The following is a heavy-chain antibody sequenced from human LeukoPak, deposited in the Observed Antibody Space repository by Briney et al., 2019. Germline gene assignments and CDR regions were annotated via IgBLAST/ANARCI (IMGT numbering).Heavy chain of an antibody. J-gene: IGHJ4*02. CDR3: AKDKYSYGSYFDY. Sequence: GGSLRLSCAASGFTFSSYAMSWVRQAPGKGLEWVSTISGSGGSTDYADSVKGRFTLSRDNSKNTLYLQMNSLRAEDTAVYYCAKDKYSYGSYFDYWGQGTLVTVSS. CDR2: ISGSGGST. D-gene: IGHD5-18*01. V-gene: IGHV3-23*01. CDR1: GFTFSSYA.